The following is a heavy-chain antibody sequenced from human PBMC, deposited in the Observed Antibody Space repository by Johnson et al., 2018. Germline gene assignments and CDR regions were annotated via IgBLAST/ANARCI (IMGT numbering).Heavy chain of an antibody. D-gene: IGHD6-19*01. J-gene: IGHJ3*01. CDR2: IWYDGSQT. CDR1: GVTVTSYT. V-gene: IGHV3-33*01. Sequence: VQLQESGGGVVQPGTSLALSCFTSGVTVTSYTWHWVRQAPGKGLEWVAVIWYDGSQTVYGDPVKGRSTISSDNSNVYLQMNSLSAEDTAVYFCARDRPSSLPNDALDLWGLGTMVTVSS. CDR3: ARDRPSSLPNDALDL.